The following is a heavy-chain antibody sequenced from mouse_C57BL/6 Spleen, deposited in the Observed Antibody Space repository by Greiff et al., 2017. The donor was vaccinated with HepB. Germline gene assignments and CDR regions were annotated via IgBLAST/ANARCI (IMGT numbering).Heavy chain of an antibody. D-gene: IGHD2-4*01. Sequence: QVQLKESGAELVRPGASVTLSCKASGYTFTDYEMHWVKQTPVHGLEWIGAIDPETGGTAYNQKFKGKAILTADKSSSTAYMELRSLTSEDSAVYYCTRGVYYDHDRDAMDYWGQGTSVTVSS. J-gene: IGHJ4*01. CDR3: TRGVYYDHDRDAMDY. CDR1: GYTFTDYE. V-gene: IGHV1-15*01. CDR2: IDPETGGT.